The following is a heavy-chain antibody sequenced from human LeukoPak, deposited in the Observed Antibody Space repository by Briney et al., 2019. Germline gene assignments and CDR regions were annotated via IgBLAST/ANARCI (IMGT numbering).Heavy chain of an antibody. J-gene: IGHJ4*02. D-gene: IGHD3-3*02. CDR2: IHNDGST. V-gene: IGHV3-53*01. CDR1: GFIVSSTY. CDR3: ASLARDY. Sequence: GGSLRLSCAVSGFIVSSTYMTWVRQAPGKGLEWVSVIHNDGSTYHADSVTGRFTISRDNSKNTLYLQMNRLRVEDTAAYYCASLARDYWGQGTLVTVSS.